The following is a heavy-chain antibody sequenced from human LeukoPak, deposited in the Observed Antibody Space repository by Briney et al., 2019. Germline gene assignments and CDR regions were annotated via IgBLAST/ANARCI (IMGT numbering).Heavy chain of an antibody. J-gene: IGHJ5*02. CDR2: ICTDETTI. CDR3: AKGLFPDIVVVPAAIDP. V-gene: IGHV3-74*01. CDR1: GFTFSNYC. Sequence: GGSLRLSCAASGFTFSNYCMHWVRQPPGKGLVWVSQICTDETTIRSADSVKGRFTISRDNSKNTLYLQMNSLRAEDTAVYYCAKGLFPDIVVVPAAIDPWGQGTLVTVSS. D-gene: IGHD2-2*01.